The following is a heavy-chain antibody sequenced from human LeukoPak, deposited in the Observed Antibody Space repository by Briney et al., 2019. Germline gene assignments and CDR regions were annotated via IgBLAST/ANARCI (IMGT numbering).Heavy chain of an antibody. CDR2: IWYDGSNK. V-gene: IGHV3-33*01. CDR1: GFTFSSYG. Sequence: GGSLRLSCAASGFTFSSYGMHWVRQAPGKGLEWVAVIWYDGSNKYYADSVKGRLTISRDNSKNTLYLQMNSLRAEDTAVYYCARDLGTAMVTGGPDYWGRGTLVTVSS. CDR3: ARDLGTAMVTGGPDY. D-gene: IGHD5-18*01. J-gene: IGHJ4*02.